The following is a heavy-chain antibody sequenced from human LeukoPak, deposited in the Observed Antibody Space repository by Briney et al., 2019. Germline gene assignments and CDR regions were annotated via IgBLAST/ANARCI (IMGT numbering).Heavy chain of an antibody. D-gene: IGHD2-15*01. CDR2: ISAYNGNT. V-gene: IGHV1-18*01. CDR1: GYTFTSYG. Sequence: ASVKVSCKASGYTFTSYGISWVRQAPGQGLAWMGWISAYNGNTNYAQKLQGRVTMTTDTSTSTAHMELRSLRSDDTAVYYCARGYCSGGSCYGGHWFDPWGQGTLVTASS. CDR3: ARGYCSGGSCYGGHWFDP. J-gene: IGHJ5*02.